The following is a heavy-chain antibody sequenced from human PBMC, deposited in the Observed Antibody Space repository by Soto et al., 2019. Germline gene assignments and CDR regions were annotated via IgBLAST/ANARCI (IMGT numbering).Heavy chain of an antibody. V-gene: IGHV3-48*01. Sequence: PGGSLRLSCAASGFTFSSYSMNWVRQAPGKGPEWVSYISSSSSTIYYADSVKGRFTISRDNAKNSLYLQMNSLRAEDTAVYYCARDDISSWYGYYYYYMDVWGTGTTVNVSS. CDR2: ISSSSSTI. CDR3: ARDDISSWYGYYYYYMDV. D-gene: IGHD6-13*01. J-gene: IGHJ6*03. CDR1: GFTFSSYS.